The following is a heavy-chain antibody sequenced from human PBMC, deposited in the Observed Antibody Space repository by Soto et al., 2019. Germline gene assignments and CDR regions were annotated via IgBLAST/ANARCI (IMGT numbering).Heavy chain of an antibody. Sequence: QVQLVQSGAEVKKPGSSVKVSCKASGGTFSSYTISWVRQAPGQGLEWMGRIIPILGIANYAQKFQGRVTIPADKATSTAYMERSRLRSEDTAVYYCARDLGVVPESWFDPWGQGTLVTVSS. V-gene: IGHV1-69*08. CDR1: GGTFSSYT. J-gene: IGHJ5*02. D-gene: IGHD2-2*01. CDR3: ARDLGVVPESWFDP. CDR2: IIPILGIA.